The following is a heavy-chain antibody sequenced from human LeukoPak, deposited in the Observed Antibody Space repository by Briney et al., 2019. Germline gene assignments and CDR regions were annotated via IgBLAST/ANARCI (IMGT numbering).Heavy chain of an antibody. CDR1: GFSFSSYS. Sequence: GGSLRLSCATSGFSFSSYSMSWVRQAPGKGLEWVSGISGSGDFTYYADSVKGRFTISRDNSKNTLYLQMNSLRAEDTALYYCAKGSTGYSSSWTFDYWGQGTLVTVSS. D-gene: IGHD6-13*01. J-gene: IGHJ4*02. CDR3: AKGSTGYSSSWTFDY. CDR2: ISGSGDFT. V-gene: IGHV3-23*01.